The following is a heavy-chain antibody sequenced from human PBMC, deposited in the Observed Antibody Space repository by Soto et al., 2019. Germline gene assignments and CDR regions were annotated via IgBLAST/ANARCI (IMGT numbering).Heavy chain of an antibody. D-gene: IGHD3-16*01. CDR1: GGSVSSYF. V-gene: IGHV4-59*02. CDR2: MYYSGET. Sequence: SETLSLTCTVSGGSVSSYFWSWIRQPPGKGLEWIGYMYYSGETNPNPSLKNRVTMSVDTSKNHFSLRLNSVTAADSAVYYCARGHMGWFDPWGLGTLVTVSS. J-gene: IGHJ5*02. CDR3: ARGHMGWFDP.